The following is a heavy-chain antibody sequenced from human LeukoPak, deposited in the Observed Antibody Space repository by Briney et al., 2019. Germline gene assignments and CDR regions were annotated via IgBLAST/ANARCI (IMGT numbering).Heavy chain of an antibody. CDR1: GFTFTDYN. CDR2: INTGYGQT. CDR3: SRDEDL. Sequence: ASVKVSCKASGFTFTDYNIHWVRQAPGQGLEWMGWINTGYGQTIYSEKFQGRVTITRDTSATTAYMELSSLTSEDTAVYYCSRDEDLWGQGTLVTVSS. J-gene: IGHJ4*02. V-gene: IGHV1-3*04.